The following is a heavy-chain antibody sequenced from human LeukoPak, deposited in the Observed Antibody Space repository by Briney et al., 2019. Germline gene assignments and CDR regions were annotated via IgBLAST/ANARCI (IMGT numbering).Heavy chain of an antibody. CDR2: INHSGGT. CDR1: GGSFSGYY. Sequence: SETLSLTCAVYGGSFSGYYWSWIRQPPGKGLEWIREINHSGGTNYSPSLKSRVTISVDTSKNQFSLNPSSVTAADTAVYYCARGPPGSRQLAPFDYWGRGALVTVSS. V-gene: IGHV4-34*01. J-gene: IGHJ4*02. D-gene: IGHD6-6*01. CDR3: ARGPPGSRQLAPFDY.